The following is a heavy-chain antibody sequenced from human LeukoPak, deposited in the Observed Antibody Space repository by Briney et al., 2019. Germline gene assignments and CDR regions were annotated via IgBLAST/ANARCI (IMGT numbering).Heavy chain of an antibody. CDR2: VDADGSTT. D-gene: IGHD5-24*01. J-gene: IGHJ5*02. V-gene: IGHV3-74*01. Sequence: GGSLILSCVVSGFTFSTYWMHWVRQAPGKGLVWVSRVDADGSTTIYADSVKGRFTISRDNGINTVYLQMNSLRAEDTAVYYCARGFDGYPFGWWFDPWGQGTLVTVSS. CDR3: ARGFDGYPFGWWFDP. CDR1: GFTFSTYW.